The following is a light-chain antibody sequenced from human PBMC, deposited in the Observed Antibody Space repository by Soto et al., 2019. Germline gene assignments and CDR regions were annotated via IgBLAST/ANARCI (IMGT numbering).Light chain of an antibody. V-gene: IGLV2-11*01. CDR1: SNDVGGYNF. CDR3: SSYAGSYTWV. J-gene: IGLJ2*01. CDR2: DVS. Sequence: QSALTQPRSVSGSPGQSVTISCTGTSNDVGGYNFVSWYQQHPGKVPKLFIYDVSRRPSGVPDRFSGSKSGNTASLTISGLQAEDEDDYYCSSYAGSYTWVFGGGTKVTVL.